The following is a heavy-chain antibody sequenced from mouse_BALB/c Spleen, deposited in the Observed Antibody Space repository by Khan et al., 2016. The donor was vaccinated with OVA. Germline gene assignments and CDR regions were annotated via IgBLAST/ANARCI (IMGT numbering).Heavy chain of an antibody. Sequence: VQLQQSGPELMKPGASVKISCKASGYSFTSYYIHWVKESHGKSLEWIGYIDPFSGGTTYNQKFKGKATLTVDKSSSTAYLHLSNLTSEDSVVYYCTSHGYVAWFTYWGQGTLVTVSA. CDR1: GYSFTSYY. CDR3: TSHGYVAWFTY. V-gene: IGHV1S135*01. CDR2: IDPFSGGT. J-gene: IGHJ3*01. D-gene: IGHD2-2*01.